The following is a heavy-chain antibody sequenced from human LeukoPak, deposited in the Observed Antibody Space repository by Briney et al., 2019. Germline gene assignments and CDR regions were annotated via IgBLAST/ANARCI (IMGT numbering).Heavy chain of an antibody. J-gene: IGHJ4*02. CDR1: GYTLAELS. D-gene: IGHD3-22*01. Sequence: ASVKVSCKVSGYTLAELSIHWVRQAPGKGLEWMGGFDPEDGETIYAQKFQGRVTMTEDTSTDTAYMELTSLTSEDTAVYYCAIENYYDSSGYRDWGQGTLVTVSS. V-gene: IGHV1-24*01. CDR2: FDPEDGET. CDR3: AIENYYDSSGYRD.